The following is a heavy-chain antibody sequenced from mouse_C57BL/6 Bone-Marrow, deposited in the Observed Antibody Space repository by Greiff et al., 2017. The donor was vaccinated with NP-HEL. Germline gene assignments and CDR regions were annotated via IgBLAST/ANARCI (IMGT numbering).Heavy chain of an antibody. CDR3: TRFTTVVARNYAMDY. V-gene: IGHV1-5*01. J-gene: IGHJ4*01. CDR1: GYTFTSYW. D-gene: IGHD1-1*01. Sequence: EVQLQQSGTVLARPGASVKMSCKTSGYTFTSYWMHWVKQRPGQGLEWIGAIYPGNSDTSYNQKFKGKAKLTAVTSASTAYMELSSLTNEDSAVYYCTRFTTVVARNYAMDYWGKGTSVTVAS. CDR2: IYPGNSDT.